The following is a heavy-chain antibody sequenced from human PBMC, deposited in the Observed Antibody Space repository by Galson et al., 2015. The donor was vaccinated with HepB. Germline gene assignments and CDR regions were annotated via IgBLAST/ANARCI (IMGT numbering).Heavy chain of an antibody. J-gene: IGHJ4*02. CDR1: GGTFSSYT. Sequence: SVKVSCKASGGTFSSYTISWVRQAPGQGLEWMGRIIPILGIANYAQKFQGRVTITADKSTSTAYMELSSLRSEDTAVYYCARVRGGVRDGYRSPVHWGQGTLVTVSS. D-gene: IGHD5-24*01. CDR3: ARVRGGVRDGYRSPVH. V-gene: IGHV1-69*02. CDR2: IIPILGIA.